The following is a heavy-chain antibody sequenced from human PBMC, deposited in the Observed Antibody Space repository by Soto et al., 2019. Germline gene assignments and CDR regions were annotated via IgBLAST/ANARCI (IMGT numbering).Heavy chain of an antibody. Sequence: PSETLSLTCAVSGCSISSSNWWSWVRHPPGKGLEWIGEIYHSGSTNYNPSLKSRVTISVDKSKNQFSLKLSSVTAADTAVYYCARAYGDYVFDYWGQGTLVTVS. CDR3: ARAYGDYVFDY. J-gene: IGHJ4*02. CDR1: GCSISSSNW. V-gene: IGHV4-4*02. D-gene: IGHD4-17*01. CDR2: IYHSGST.